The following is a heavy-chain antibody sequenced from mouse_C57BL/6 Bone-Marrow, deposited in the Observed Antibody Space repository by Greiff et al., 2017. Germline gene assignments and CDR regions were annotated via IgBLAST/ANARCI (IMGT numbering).Heavy chain of an antibody. CDR1: GYTFTSYW. CDR2: IDPADSYT. CDR3: ARDGDYYGSSECYFYV. D-gene: IGHD1-1*01. Sequence: QVQLQQPGAELVMPGASVKLSCKASGYTFTSYWMNWVKQRPGQGLEWIGEIDPADSYTNYNQKFKGKSTLTVDKSSSTAYMQLSSLTSEDSAVYYCARDGDYYGSSECYFYVWCTVTTVTVSS. J-gene: IGHJ1*03. V-gene: IGHV1-69*01.